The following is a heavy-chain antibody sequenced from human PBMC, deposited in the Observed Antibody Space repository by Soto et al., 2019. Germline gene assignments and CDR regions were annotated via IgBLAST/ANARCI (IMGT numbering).Heavy chain of an antibody. CDR2: MNPNSGNT. CDR1: GYTFTSYD. D-gene: IGHD3-22*01. CDR3: ARKYYYDSSGPYDY. J-gene: IGHJ4*02. V-gene: IGHV1-8*01. Sequence: ASVKVSCKASGYTFTSYDINWVRQATGQGLEWMGWMNPNSGNTGYTQKFQGRVTMARNTSISTAYMELSSLRSEDTAVYHCARKYYYDSSGPYDYWGQGTLVTVSS.